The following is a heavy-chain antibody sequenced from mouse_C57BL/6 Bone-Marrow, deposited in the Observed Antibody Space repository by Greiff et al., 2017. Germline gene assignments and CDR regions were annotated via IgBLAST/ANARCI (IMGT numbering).Heavy chain of an antibody. CDR1: GFTFNTYA. Sequence: EVQLVESGGGLVQPKGSLKLSCAASGFTFNTYAMHWVRQAPGKGLEWVARIRSKSSNYATYYADSVKDRFTISRDDSQSMLYLQMNNLKTEDTAMYYWVGGSAGTKVSYWYFDVWGTGTTVTVSS. V-gene: IGHV10-3*01. J-gene: IGHJ1*03. D-gene: IGHD4-1*01. CDR3: VGGSAGTKVSYWYFDV. CDR2: IRSKSSNYAT.